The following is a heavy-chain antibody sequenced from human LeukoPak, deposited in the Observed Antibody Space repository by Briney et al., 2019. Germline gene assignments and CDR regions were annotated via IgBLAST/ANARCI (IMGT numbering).Heavy chain of an antibody. Sequence: GGSLRLSCAASGFIFNTYVMHWVRQAPGKGLEWLAFIRYDGSNKNYADSVKGRFTISRDNSKNTLYLQMNSLRAEDTAVYYCAKNRNNYSYMDVWGKGITVTVSS. V-gene: IGHV3-30*02. CDR1: GFIFNTYV. CDR2: IRYDGSNK. J-gene: IGHJ6*03. D-gene: IGHD1-14*01. CDR3: AKNRNNYSYMDV.